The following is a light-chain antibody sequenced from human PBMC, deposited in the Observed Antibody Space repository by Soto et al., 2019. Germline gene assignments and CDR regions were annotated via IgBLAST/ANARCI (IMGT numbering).Light chain of an antibody. Sequence: QLVLTQPPSASGTPGQRVTISCSRSSSNIGSNTVSWYQQLPGTAPKLLIYSNNQRPSGVPDRFSGSKSGTSASLAISGLQSEDEADYYCAAWDDSLNGVVFGGGTKLTVL. V-gene: IGLV1-44*01. CDR2: SNN. CDR3: AAWDDSLNGVV. J-gene: IGLJ2*01. CDR1: SSNIGSNT.